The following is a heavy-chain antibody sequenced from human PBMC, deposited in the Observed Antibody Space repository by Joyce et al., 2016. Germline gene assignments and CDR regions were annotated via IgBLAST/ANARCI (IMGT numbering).Heavy chain of an antibody. CDR2: IIPFFGAA. CDR1: GGDFSNYT. CDR3: ARGGTSSDQYFFYTLDV. V-gene: IGHV1-69*12. Sequence: QVLLVQSGAAVKRPGSSLRVSCKSSGGDFSNYTVNWVRQAPGQRLEWMGWIIPFFGAAKYAEDFQGIVTLTAAHSTRTAYLELSALTSADTAVYYCARGGTSSDQYFFYTLDVWGPGTTVIVSS. D-gene: IGHD1-14*01. J-gene: IGHJ6*02.